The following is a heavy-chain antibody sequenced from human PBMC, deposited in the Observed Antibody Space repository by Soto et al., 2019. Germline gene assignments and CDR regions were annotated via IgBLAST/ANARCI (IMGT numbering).Heavy chain of an antibody. CDR3: ARDLLGSYYYYMDV. D-gene: IGHD7-27*01. CDR2: IWYDGSNK. V-gene: IGHV3-33*01. J-gene: IGHJ6*03. Sequence: QVQLVESGGGVVQPGRSLRLSCAASGFTFSSYGMHWVRQAPGKGLEWVAVIWYDGSNKYYADSVKGRFTISRDNSKNTLYLQMNSLRAEDTAVYYCARDLLGSYYYYMDVWGKGTTVTVSS. CDR1: GFTFSSYG.